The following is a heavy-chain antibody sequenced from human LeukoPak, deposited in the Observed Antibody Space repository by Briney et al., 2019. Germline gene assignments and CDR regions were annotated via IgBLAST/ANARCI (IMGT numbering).Heavy chain of an antibody. CDR3: ASYSIAAARGAGEH. J-gene: IGHJ1*01. D-gene: IGHD6-13*01. Sequence: PSETLSLTCTVSGGSISSYYWSWIRQPPGKGLEWIGYIYYSGSTNYNPSLKSRVTISVDTSKNQFSLKLSSVTAADTAVYYCASYSIAAARGAGEHWGQGTLVTVSS. CDR2: IYYSGST. CDR1: GGSISSYY. V-gene: IGHV4-59*08.